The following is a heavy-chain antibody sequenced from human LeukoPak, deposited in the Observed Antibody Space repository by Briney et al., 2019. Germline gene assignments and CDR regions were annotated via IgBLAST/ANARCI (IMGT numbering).Heavy chain of an antibody. CDR2: INPNSGGT. CDR3: ARDRTHLNFDY. J-gene: IGHJ4*02. CDR1: GYTFTGYY. Sequence: APVKVSCKASGYTFTGYYMHWVRQAPGQGLEWTGWINPNSGGTNYAQKFQGRVTMTRDTSISTAYMELSRLRSDDTAVYYCARDRTHLNFDYWGQGTLVTVSS. V-gene: IGHV1-2*02.